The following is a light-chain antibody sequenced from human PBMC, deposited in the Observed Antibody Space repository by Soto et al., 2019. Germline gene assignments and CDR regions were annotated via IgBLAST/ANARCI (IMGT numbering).Light chain of an antibody. CDR1: RSNIGNHA. CDR2: YDD. Sequence: QSVLTQPPSVSEAPRQRVTISCSGSRSNIGNHAVNWYQQLPGKAPKLLIYYDDLLPSGVSDRFSGSKSGTSASLAISGLQSEDEADYYCATWDDSLNGPVFGGGTKVTVL. J-gene: IGLJ2*01. V-gene: IGLV1-36*01. CDR3: ATWDDSLNGPV.